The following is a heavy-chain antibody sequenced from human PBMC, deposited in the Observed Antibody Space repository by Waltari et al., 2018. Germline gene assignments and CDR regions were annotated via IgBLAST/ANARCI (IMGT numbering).Heavy chain of an antibody. CDR2: IIPILLIA. CDR1: GGTFSNYS. V-gene: IGHV1-69*02. Sequence: QVQLVQSGAEVKKPGSSVKVSCKASGGTFSNYSITWVRQAPGQGLEWMGRIIPILLIANYAQKFQGRVTITADKSTSTAYMELSSLRSEDTAVYYCARGFGIIGGSSWDMDVWGQGTTVTVSS. CDR3: ARGFGIIGGSSWDMDV. D-gene: IGHD6-13*01. J-gene: IGHJ6*02.